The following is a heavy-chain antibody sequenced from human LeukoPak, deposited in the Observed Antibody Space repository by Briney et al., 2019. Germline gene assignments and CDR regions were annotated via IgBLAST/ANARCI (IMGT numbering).Heavy chain of an antibody. J-gene: IGHJ6*03. CDR2: SYYRGDT. V-gene: IGHV4-59*12. CDR1: GGSITTYY. Sequence: SETLSLTCTVSGGSITTYYWNWIRQPPGKGLEWIGHSYYRGDTNYNPSLKSRVTMSVDTSKNQFSLKLSSVTAADTAVYYCARDAGRYCSGGSCHYYYYYMDVWGKGTTVTISS. CDR3: ARDAGRYCSGGSCHYYYYYMDV. D-gene: IGHD2-15*01.